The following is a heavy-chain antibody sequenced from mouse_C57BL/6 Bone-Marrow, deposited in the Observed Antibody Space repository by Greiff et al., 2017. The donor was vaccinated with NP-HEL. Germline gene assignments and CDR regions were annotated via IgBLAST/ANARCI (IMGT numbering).Heavy chain of an antibody. V-gene: IGHV10-1*01. J-gene: IGHJ1*03. Sequence: EVNVVESGGGLVQPKGSLKLSCAASGFSFNTYAMNWVRQAPGKGLEWVARIRSKSNNYATYYADSVKDRFTISRDDSESMLYLQMNNLKTEDTAMYYCVRQRRRYFDVWGTGTTVTVSS. CDR1: GFSFNTYA. CDR2: IRSKSNNYAT. CDR3: VRQRRRYFDV.